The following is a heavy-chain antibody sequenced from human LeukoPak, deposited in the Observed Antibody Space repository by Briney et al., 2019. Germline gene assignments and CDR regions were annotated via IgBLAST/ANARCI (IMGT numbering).Heavy chain of an antibody. V-gene: IGHV3/OR16-9*01. CDR2: ISGNGGDI. Sequence: GGSLRRSSATSGFTFGIHCMSWVRQAPGGGPEWISYISGNGGDIAYADSVKGRFTISRDNAKSFLYLQMNSLRVEDTAVYHCVRQAGTAGGQWGQGTLIAVSS. CDR1: GFTFGIHC. D-gene: IGHD6-13*01. CDR3: VRQAGTAGGQ. J-gene: IGHJ1*01.